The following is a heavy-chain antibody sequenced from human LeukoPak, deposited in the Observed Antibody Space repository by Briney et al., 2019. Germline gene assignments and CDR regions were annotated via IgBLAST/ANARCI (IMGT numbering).Heavy chain of an antibody. V-gene: IGHV3-30-3*01. CDR1: GFTFNNYA. J-gene: IGHJ4*02. CDR3: ARAPVRGAVAGFDY. D-gene: IGHD6-19*01. Sequence: GGSLRLSCAASGFTFNNYAMHWVRPAPGKGLEWVAVVTYDGNNQYYTDSVKGRFTVSRDNSMNTVNLQMNSLRGDDTAVYYCARAPVRGAVAGFDYWGQGTLVTVSS. CDR2: VTYDGNNQ.